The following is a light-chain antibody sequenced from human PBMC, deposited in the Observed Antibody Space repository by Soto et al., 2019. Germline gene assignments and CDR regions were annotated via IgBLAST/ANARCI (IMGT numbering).Light chain of an antibody. CDR3: QQYGTSPVT. J-gene: IGKJ4*01. V-gene: IGKV3-20*01. CDR1: QSISSSY. Sequence: EIVMAQSPATLSVSPGGRATLSCRSSQSISSSYLAWYQQKPGQAPRLLIYGASTRATGIPDRFSGSGSGTDFTLTISRLEPEDFAVYFCQQYGTSPVTFGGGTKV. CDR2: GAS.